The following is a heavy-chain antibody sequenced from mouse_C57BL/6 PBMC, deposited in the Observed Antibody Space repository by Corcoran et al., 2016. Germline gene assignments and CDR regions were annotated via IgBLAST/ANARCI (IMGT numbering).Heavy chain of an antibody. V-gene: IGHV8-12*01. Sequence: QVTLKESGPGILQSSQTLSLTCSFSGFSLSTSGMGVSWIRQPSGKGLEWLAHIYWDDDKRYNPSLKSRLTISKDTSRNQVFLKITSLDTADTATYYCARSIYYDYDGDAMEYWGQGTSVTVSS. CDR3: ARSIYYDYDGDAMEY. D-gene: IGHD2-4*01. CDR2: IYWDDDK. CDR1: GFSLSTSGMG. J-gene: IGHJ4*01.